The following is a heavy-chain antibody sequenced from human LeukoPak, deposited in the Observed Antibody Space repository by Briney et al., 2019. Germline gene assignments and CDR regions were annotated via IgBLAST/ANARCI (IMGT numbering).Heavy chain of an antibody. V-gene: IGHV4-34*01. CDR3: ARKSGYARDY. CDR1: GGSFNKYH. J-gene: IGHJ4*02. Sequence: PSETLSLTCAVNGGSFNKYHWSWIRQPPGKRLEWIGEINDRGSTNYNPSLKSRVTISIDTSKNQFSLKLSSVTAADTAVYYCARKSGYARDYWGQGNLVTVSS. D-gene: IGHD5-12*01. CDR2: INDRGST.